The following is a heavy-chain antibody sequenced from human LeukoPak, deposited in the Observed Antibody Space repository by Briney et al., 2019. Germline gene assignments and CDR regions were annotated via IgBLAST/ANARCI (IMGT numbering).Heavy chain of an antibody. D-gene: IGHD4-11*01. CDR3: ARGRVSSSTWYSTYYYFFYMDF. Sequence: SETLSLTCNVSGESISSHYWSWTRQSPGKGLEWIGYVTNSGTTKFNPSLKSRVTISRDTSKNQISLRLSSVTAADTAVYFCARGRVSSSTWYSTYYYFFYMDFWGKGTTVTVSS. CDR1: GESISSHY. J-gene: IGHJ6*03. V-gene: IGHV4-59*11. CDR2: VTNSGTT.